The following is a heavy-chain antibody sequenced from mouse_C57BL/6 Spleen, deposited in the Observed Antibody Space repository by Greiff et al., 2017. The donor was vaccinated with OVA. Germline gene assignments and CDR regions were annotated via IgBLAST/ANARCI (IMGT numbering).Heavy chain of an antibody. CDR2: IYPGDGDT. J-gene: IGHJ3*01. V-gene: IGHV1-80*01. CDR3: ARFDYGSGWFAY. D-gene: IGHD1-1*01. CDR1: GYAFSSYW. Sequence: VQLQQSGAELVKPGASVKISCKASGYAFSSYWMNWVKQRPGKGLEWIGQIYPGDGDTNYNGKFKGKATLTADKSSSTAYMQLSSLTSEDSAVYFCARFDYGSGWFAYWGQGTLVTVSA.